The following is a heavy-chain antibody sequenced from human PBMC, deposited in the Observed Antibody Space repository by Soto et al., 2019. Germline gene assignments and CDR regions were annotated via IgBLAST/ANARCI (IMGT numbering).Heavy chain of an antibody. CDR2: INPSGGST. D-gene: IGHD2-2*01. CDR3: ARDREYQLLTDAFDI. V-gene: IGHV1-46*03. Sequence: QVQLVQSGAEVKKPGASVKVSCKASGYTFTSYYMHWVRQAPGQGLEWMGIINPSGGSTSYAQKFQGRVTMTRDTSTSTVYVELSSLRSEDTAVYYCARDREYQLLTDAFDIWGQGTMVTVSS. CDR1: GYTFTSYY. J-gene: IGHJ3*02.